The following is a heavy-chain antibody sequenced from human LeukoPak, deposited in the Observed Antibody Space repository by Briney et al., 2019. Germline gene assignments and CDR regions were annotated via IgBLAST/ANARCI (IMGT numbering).Heavy chain of an antibody. Sequence: PSETLSLTCTVSGGSTSSYYWSWIRQPPGKGLECIVYIHYSGSINFNPSLKSRVIISLDTSKNQFSLSLSSVAAADTAVYYCARHAGPQLWIDYWGQGTLVTVSS. D-gene: IGHD7-27*01. CDR2: IHYSGSI. CDR3: ARHAGPQLWIDY. V-gene: IGHV4-59*08. J-gene: IGHJ4*02. CDR1: GGSTSSYY.